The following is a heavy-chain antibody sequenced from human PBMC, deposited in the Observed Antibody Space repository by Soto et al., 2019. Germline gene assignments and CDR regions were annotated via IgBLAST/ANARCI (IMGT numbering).Heavy chain of an antibody. CDR1: GFTFSSYG. CDR2: IWYDGSNK. V-gene: IGHV3-33*01. Sequence: GGSLRLSCAASGFTFSSYGMHWVRQALGKGLEWVAVIWYDGSNKYYADSVKGRFTISRDNSKNTLYLQMNSLRAEDTAVYYCARERTEPYDFWSGPPYYYYGMDVWGQGTTVTVSS. J-gene: IGHJ6*02. CDR3: ARERTEPYDFWSGPPYYYYGMDV. D-gene: IGHD3-3*01.